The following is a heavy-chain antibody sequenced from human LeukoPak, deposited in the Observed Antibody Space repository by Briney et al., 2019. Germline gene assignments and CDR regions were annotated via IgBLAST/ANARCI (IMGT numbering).Heavy chain of an antibody. CDR3: ARRGAHYCSSTSCAQGAFDI. CDR2: VYYSGST. D-gene: IGHD2-2*01. CDR1: GASISSSIHY. Sequence: SETLSLTCAVSGASISSSIHYWGWVRQPPGKGLEWIGSVYYSGSTYYNPSLERRVTISVDTSKNQFSLKLSSVTAADTAVYYCARRGAHYCSSTSCAQGAFDIWGQGTMVTVSS. V-gene: IGHV4-39*01. J-gene: IGHJ3*02.